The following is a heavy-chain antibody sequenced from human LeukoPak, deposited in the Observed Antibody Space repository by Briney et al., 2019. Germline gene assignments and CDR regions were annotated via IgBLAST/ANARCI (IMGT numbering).Heavy chain of an antibody. Sequence: GGSLRLSCAASGFTFDDYAMHWVRQAPGKGLEWVSGISWNSGSIGYADSVKGRFTISRDNSKNTLYLQMNSLGAEDTAMYYCARLRGYSYGPPDYWGQGTLVTVSS. CDR1: GFTFDDYA. CDR3: ARLRGYSYGPPDY. V-gene: IGHV3-9*01. J-gene: IGHJ4*02. D-gene: IGHD5-18*01. CDR2: ISWNSGSI.